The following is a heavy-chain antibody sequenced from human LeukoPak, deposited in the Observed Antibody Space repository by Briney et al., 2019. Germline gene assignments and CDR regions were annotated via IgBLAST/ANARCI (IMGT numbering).Heavy chain of an antibody. CDR3: ARGGYSYGLFDY. D-gene: IGHD5-18*01. CDR1: GFTFSSYA. CDR2: ISGSGGST. J-gene: IGHJ4*02. Sequence: GGSLRLSCAASGFTFSSYAMSWVSQAPGKGLEWVSAISGSGGSTYYADSVKGRFTISRDNSKNTLYLQMNSLRAEDTAVYYCARGGYSYGLFDYWGQGTLVTVSS. V-gene: IGHV3-23*01.